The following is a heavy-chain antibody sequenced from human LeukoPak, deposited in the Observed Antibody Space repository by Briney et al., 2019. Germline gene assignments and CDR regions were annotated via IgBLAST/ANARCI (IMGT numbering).Heavy chain of an antibody. Sequence: SETLSLTCTVSGGSISSYYWSWIRQPPGKGLEWIGYISYNGNANYNPSLKSRVTISVATSKNQFSLKLSSVTAADTAVYYCARDRGKRKYGDHAGDFDWGQGTLVTVSS. V-gene: IGHV4-59*12. CDR3: ARDRGKRKYGDHAGDFD. CDR2: ISYNGNA. D-gene: IGHD4-17*01. CDR1: GGSISSYY. J-gene: IGHJ4*02.